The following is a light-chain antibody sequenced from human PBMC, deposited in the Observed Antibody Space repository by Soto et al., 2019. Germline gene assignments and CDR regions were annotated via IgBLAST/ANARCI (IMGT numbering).Light chain of an antibody. Sequence: QSVLTQPASVSGSPGQSITISCTGTSGDVGGYNSVSWYQHHPGKAPKLIIYDVSNRPSGVSNRLSGSKSGTTASLTISGLQAEDEADYYCSSYASSSTLDVFGTGTKVTVL. CDR1: SGDVGGYNS. CDR2: DVS. CDR3: SSYASSSTLDV. V-gene: IGLV2-14*03. J-gene: IGLJ1*01.